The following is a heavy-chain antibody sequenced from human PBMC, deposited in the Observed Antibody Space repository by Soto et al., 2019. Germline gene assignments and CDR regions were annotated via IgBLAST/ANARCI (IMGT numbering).Heavy chain of an antibody. J-gene: IGHJ5*02. CDR2: ISTYNGNT. CDR1: GYTFHTYG. D-gene: IGHD6-6*01. V-gene: IGHV1-18*01. CDR3: ARKSSRSSWFDP. Sequence: QVQLVQSGAEVKKPGASVKVSCKASGYTFHTYGITWVRQAPGQGLEWMGWISTYNGNTEYVQKFQDRVTMTTDPSTRTAYMELRSLRSDDTAVYYCARKSSRSSWFDPWGQGTLVTVSS.